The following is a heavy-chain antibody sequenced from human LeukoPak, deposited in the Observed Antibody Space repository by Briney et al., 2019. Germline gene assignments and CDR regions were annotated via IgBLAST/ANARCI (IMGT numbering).Heavy chain of an antibody. V-gene: IGHV3-23*01. Sequence: GGSLRLSCAASGFSFSSYAMTWARQAPVKGLEWVSATSGDGTRTYYADSVKGRFTISRDSSKNTLYLEMSSLRVEDTAIYYCAKWPEGAMDYFDYWGQGTLVTVSS. CDR1: GFSFSSYA. D-gene: IGHD3-16*01. CDR2: TSGDGTRT. J-gene: IGHJ4*02. CDR3: AKWPEGAMDYFDY.